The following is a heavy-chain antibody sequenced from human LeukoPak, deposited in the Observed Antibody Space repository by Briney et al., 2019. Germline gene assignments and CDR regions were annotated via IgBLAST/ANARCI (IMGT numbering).Heavy chain of an antibody. D-gene: IGHD3-16*01. Sequence: GASVKVSCKASGYTFTSYDINWVRQAAGQGLEWMGWMNPNSGDTGYVEKFQGRVTMTRDTSITTAYMGLSSLRSEDTAVYYCTRSGFGGGVHFDYWGQGTPVTVSS. V-gene: IGHV1-8*01. J-gene: IGHJ4*02. CDR3: TRSGFGGGVHFDY. CDR1: GYTFTSYD. CDR2: MNPNSGDT.